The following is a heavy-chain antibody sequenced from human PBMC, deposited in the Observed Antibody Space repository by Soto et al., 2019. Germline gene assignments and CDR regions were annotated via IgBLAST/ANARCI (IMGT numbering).Heavy chain of an antibody. CDR2: MNPNSGNT. CDR1: GYTFTSYD. Sequence: ASVKVSCKASGYTFTSYDINWVRQATGQGLEWMGWMNPNSGNTGYAQKFQGRVTMTRNTSISTAYMELSSLRSEDTAVYYCARVYERDYYGSGSYFGANYYYYYMDVWGKGTTVTVSS. CDR3: ARVYERDYYGSGSYFGANYYYYYMDV. D-gene: IGHD3-10*01. J-gene: IGHJ6*03. V-gene: IGHV1-8*01.